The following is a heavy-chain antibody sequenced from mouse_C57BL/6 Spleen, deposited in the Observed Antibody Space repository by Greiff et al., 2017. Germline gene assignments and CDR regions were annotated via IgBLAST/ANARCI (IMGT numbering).Heavy chain of an antibody. V-gene: IGHV5-17*01. CDR3: ARPGDVNYYCDY. D-gene: IGHD3-3*01. Sequence: EVMLVESGGGLVKPGGSLNLSCAASGFTFRDYGMHWVRQAPEKGLEWVAYISSGSSTIYYADTVTGRFTISRDNAKNTMFMQMTSLRSENTAMYYCARPGDVNYYCDYWGQGTTLTVSS. CDR1: GFTFRDYG. CDR2: ISSGSSTI. J-gene: IGHJ2*01.